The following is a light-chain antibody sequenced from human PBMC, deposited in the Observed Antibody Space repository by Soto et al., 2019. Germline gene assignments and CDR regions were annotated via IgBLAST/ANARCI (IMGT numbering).Light chain of an antibody. V-gene: IGKV1-39*01. CDR3: QQSDNAPRT. J-gene: IGKJ1*01. CDR2: RAS. Sequence: DIQMTQSPSSLSASVGERVTITCRASQSSSTYLNWYQLKPGKATKLLIYRASSLQSGVPSRFSGSGSGTEFTRTISSRQPEDFATYCCQQSDNAPRTFGQGTKVEVK. CDR1: QSSSTY.